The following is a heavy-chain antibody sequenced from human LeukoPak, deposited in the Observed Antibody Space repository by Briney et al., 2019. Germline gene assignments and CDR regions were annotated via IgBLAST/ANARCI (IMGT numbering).Heavy chain of an antibody. CDR2: IKSKTDGGTT. CDR3: TTGRRGVPFDY. CDR1: GFTFDDYG. J-gene: IGHJ4*02. D-gene: IGHD1-1*01. V-gene: IGHV3-15*01. Sequence: GGSLRLSCAASGFTFDDYGMSWVRQAPGKGLEWVGRIKSKTDGGTTDYAAPVKGRFTISRDDSKNTLYLQMNSLKTEDTAVYYCTTGRRGVPFDYWGQGTLVTVSS.